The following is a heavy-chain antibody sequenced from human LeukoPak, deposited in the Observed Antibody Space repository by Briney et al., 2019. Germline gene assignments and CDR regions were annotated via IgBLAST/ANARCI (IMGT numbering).Heavy chain of an antibody. D-gene: IGHD6-25*01. J-gene: IGHJ4*02. V-gene: IGHV3-11*05. Sequence: LSLTCTVSGGSVSSGNYHWNWIRQVPGKGLEWLSYISGGSTDTNYADSVRGRFTISRDNAKNSLYLQMDSLRVEDTALYYCVRDARLADYWGQGTLVTVSS. CDR3: VRDARLADY. CDR2: ISGGSTDT. CDR1: GGSVSSGNYH.